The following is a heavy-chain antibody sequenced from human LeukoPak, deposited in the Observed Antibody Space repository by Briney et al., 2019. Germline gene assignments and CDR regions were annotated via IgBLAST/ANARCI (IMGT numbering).Heavy chain of an antibody. Sequence: PGGSLRLSCAASGFTFSSYAMSWIRQAPGKGLEWVSAISGSGGSTYYADSVRGRFTISRDNSKNTLFLQMNSLRAEDTAVYYCAKPSYGDPLDAFDIWGQGTMVTVSS. J-gene: IGHJ3*02. CDR2: ISGSGGST. CDR3: AKPSYGDPLDAFDI. CDR1: GFTFSSYA. V-gene: IGHV3-23*01. D-gene: IGHD4-17*01.